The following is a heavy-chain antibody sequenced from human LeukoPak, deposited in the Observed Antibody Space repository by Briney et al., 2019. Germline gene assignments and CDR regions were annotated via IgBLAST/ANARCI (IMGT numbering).Heavy chain of an antibody. CDR3: AKGGGTGYSSSWFSN. V-gene: IGHV3-21*01. CDR1: EFTFSSYT. Sequence: GGSLRLSRAASEFTFSSYTMNWVRQAPGKGLEWVSSISSSSSYIYYADSMKGRFTISRDNSKNTLYLQMNSLRAEDTAVYYCAKGGGTGYSSSWFSNWGQGTLVTVSS. D-gene: IGHD6-13*01. CDR2: ISSSSSYI. J-gene: IGHJ4*02.